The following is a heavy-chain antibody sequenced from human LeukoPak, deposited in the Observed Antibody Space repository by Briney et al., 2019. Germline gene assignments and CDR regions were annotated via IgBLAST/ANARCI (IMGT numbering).Heavy chain of an antibody. V-gene: IGHV4-4*07. CDR3: ARSSYCSSTSCYAFDY. D-gene: IGHD2-2*01. CDR2: IYTSGST. J-gene: IGHJ4*02. Sequence: SETLSLTCTVSGGSISSYYWSWIRQPAGKGLEWIGRIYTSGSTSYNPSLKSRVTMSVDTSKNQFSLKLSSVTAADTAVYYCARSSYCSSTSCYAFDYWGQGTLVTVSS. CDR1: GGSISSYY.